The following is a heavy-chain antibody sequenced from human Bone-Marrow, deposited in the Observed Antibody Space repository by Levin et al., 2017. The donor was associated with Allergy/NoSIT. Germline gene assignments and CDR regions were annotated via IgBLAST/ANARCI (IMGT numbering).Heavy chain of an antibody. CDR3: ARDVGPKYGWFDP. J-gene: IGHJ5*02. D-gene: IGHD1-26*01. Sequence: SETLSLTCSVSGGSIDNYYWNWIRQSPGKGLEWIGYVYFSGYTMYNPSLKSRVTISVDTSKNQVSLNVNSVTAADTAIYYCARDVGPKYGWFDPWGQGTLVTVS. CDR1: GGSIDNYY. V-gene: IGHV4-59*01. CDR2: VYFSGYT.